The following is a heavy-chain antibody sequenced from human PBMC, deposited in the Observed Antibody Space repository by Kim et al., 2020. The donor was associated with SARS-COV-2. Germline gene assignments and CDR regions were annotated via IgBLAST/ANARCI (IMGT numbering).Heavy chain of an antibody. V-gene: IGHV3-7*01. Sequence: GGSLRLSCAASGFTFGTYWMTWVRQAPGKGLEWVANIKPDGSDKNHVDSVRGRFTISRDNAKNSLSLQMDILRAEDTAVYYCARDTGFRLDYWGQGALVT. CDR2: IKPDGSDK. CDR1: GFTFGTYW. J-gene: IGHJ4*02. CDR3: ARDTGFRLDY.